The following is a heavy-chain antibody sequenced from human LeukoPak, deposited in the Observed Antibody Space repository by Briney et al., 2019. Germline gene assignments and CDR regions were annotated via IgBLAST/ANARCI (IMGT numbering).Heavy chain of an antibody. Sequence: ASVKVSCKASGYTFTGYYMHLVRQAPGQGLEWMGWINPNSSGTNYAQKFQGKVTMTRDTSISTAYMELSRLRSDDTAVYYCARTGDMEFDYWGQGTLVTVSS. J-gene: IGHJ4*02. CDR2: INPNSSGT. CDR1: GYTFTGYY. V-gene: IGHV1-2*02. D-gene: IGHD7-27*01. CDR3: ARTGDMEFDY.